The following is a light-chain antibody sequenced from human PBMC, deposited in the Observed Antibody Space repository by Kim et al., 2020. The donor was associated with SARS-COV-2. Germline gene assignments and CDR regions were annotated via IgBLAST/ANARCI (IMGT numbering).Light chain of an antibody. V-gene: IGLV6-57*03. CDR2: EDD. J-gene: IGLJ2*01. CDR3: QSYNNSNVV. Sequence: GKTVTSSCTRSSGRIDDKSVQWYQQRPGGAPTTVIYEDDQRPSGVPDRFSGSIVSSSNSASLTISGLKTEDEADYYCQSYNNSNVVFGGGTQLTVL. CDR1: SGRIDDKS.